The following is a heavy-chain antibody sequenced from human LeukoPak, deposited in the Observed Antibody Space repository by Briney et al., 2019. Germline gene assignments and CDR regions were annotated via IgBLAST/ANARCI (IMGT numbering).Heavy chain of an antibody. Sequence: SVKVSCKASGGTFSSYAISWVRQAPGQGLEWMGRIIPIHGIANYAQKFQGRVTITADKSTSTAYMELSSLRSEDTAVYYCARDRGVAITGGAFDIWGQGTMVTVSS. CDR3: ARDRGVAITGGAFDI. CDR2: IIPIHGIA. CDR1: GGTFSSYA. J-gene: IGHJ3*02. V-gene: IGHV1-69*04. D-gene: IGHD1-20*01.